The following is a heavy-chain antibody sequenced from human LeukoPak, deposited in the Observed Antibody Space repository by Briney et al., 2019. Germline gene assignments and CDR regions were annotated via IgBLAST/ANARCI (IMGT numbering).Heavy chain of an antibody. Sequence: GGSLRLSCAASGFTFSSYAMHWVRQAPGKGLEWVSAISNNGGYTYYADSVQGRFTISRDNSKSTLCLQMNSLRAEDTAVYYCAKQLGYCSDGSCYFPYWGQGTLVTVSS. CDR3: AKQLGYCSDGSCYFPY. D-gene: IGHD2-15*01. CDR1: GFTFSSYA. J-gene: IGHJ4*02. CDR2: ISNNGGYT. V-gene: IGHV3-23*01.